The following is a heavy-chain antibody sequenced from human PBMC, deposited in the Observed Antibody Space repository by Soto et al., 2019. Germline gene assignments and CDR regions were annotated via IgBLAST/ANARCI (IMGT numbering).Heavy chain of an antibody. D-gene: IGHD3-9*01. V-gene: IGHV4-4*02. Sequence: SETLSLTCAVSGGSISSSNWWSWVRQPPGKGLEWIGEIYHSGSTNYNPSLKSRVTISVDKSKNQFSLKLSSVTAADTAVYYCAREALRYFDWLYFDYWGQGTLVTVSS. CDR2: IYHSGST. J-gene: IGHJ4*02. CDR1: GGSISSSNW. CDR3: AREALRYFDWLYFDY.